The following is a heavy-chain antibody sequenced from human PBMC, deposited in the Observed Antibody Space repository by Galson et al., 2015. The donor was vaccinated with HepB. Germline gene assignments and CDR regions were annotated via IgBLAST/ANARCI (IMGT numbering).Heavy chain of an antibody. J-gene: IGHJ4*02. Sequence: QSGAEVKKPEESLKISCKGSGYSFTSYWIGWVRQMPGKGLEWMGIIYPGDSDTRYSPSFQGQVTISADESISTAYLQWSGLKASDTAMYYCTRLGYCGGGSCYQRGYFDSWGQGTLVIVSS. CDR3: TRLGYCGGGSCYQRGYFDS. D-gene: IGHD2-15*01. CDR2: IYPGDSDT. V-gene: IGHV5-51*01. CDR1: GYSFTSYW.